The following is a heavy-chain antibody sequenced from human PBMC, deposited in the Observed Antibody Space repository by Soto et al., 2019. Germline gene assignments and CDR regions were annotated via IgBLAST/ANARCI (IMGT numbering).Heavy chain of an antibody. D-gene: IGHD5-18*01. V-gene: IGHV3-53*01. J-gene: IGHJ4*02. Sequence: GGSLRLSCAASGFTFSSYAMSWVRQAPGKGLEWVSIIYGGGSTYYADSVKGRFTISRDNSKNTLYLQMNSLRAEDTAVYYCARVWNSYGFLLDYWGQGTLVTVSS. CDR2: IYGGGST. CDR1: GFTFSSYA. CDR3: ARVWNSYGFLLDY.